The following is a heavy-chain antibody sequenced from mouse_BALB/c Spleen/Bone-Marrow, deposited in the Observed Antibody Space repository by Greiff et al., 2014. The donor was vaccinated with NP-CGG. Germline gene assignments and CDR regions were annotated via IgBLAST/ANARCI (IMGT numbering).Heavy chain of an antibody. CDR3: ARFGRYYFDY. CDR1: GYAFTNYL. CDR2: INPGSGGA. J-gene: IGHJ2*01. V-gene: IGHV1-54*01. Sequence: VQLVESGAELVRPGTAVNVSCKASGYAFTNYLIEWVKQRPGQGLEWIGVINPGSGGANYNEKFKGKATLTADKSSSTAYMQLSSLTSDDSAVYFCARFGRYYFDYWGQGTILTVSS.